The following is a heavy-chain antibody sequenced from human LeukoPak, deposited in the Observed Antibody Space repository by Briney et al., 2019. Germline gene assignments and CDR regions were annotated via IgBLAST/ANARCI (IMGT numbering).Heavy chain of an antibody. V-gene: IGHV3-48*01. Sequence: GGSLRLSCAASGFTFRSYNMNWVRQAPGKGLEWVSYISSGSSSIYYADSVKGRFTISRDNAKNSLYLQMDSLRAEDTAVYYCAKEPPHIYGGNSGFDYWGQGTLVTVSS. CDR2: ISSGSSSI. CDR3: AKEPPHIYGGNSGFDY. D-gene: IGHD4-23*01. CDR1: GFTFRSYN. J-gene: IGHJ4*02.